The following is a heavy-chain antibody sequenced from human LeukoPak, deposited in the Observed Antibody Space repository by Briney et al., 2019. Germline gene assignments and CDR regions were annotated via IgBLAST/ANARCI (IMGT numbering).Heavy chain of an antibody. CDR3: AREAYCSGGSCYLPWFDP. CDR1: GGTLSSYA. CDR2: IIPIFGTA. J-gene: IGHJ5*02. Sequence: ASVKVSCKASGGTLSSYAISWVRQAPGQGLEWMGGIIPIFGTANYAQKFQGRVTITADKSTSTAYMELSSLRSEDTAVYYCAREAYCSGGSCYLPWFDPWGQGTLVTVSS. V-gene: IGHV1-69*06. D-gene: IGHD2-15*01.